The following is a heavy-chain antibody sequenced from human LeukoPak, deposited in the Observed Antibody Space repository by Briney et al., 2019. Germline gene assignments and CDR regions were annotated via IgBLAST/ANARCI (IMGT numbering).Heavy chain of an antibody. Sequence: SETLSLTCTVSGGSISSSSYYWGWIRQPPGKGLEWIGSIYYSGSTYYNPSLKSRVTISVDTSKNQFSLKLSSVTAADTAVYYCARPRAGFGELSYYYYMDVWGKGTTVTVFS. CDR2: IYYSGST. J-gene: IGHJ6*03. D-gene: IGHD3-10*01. CDR3: ARPRAGFGELSYYYYMDV. CDR1: GGSISSSSYY. V-gene: IGHV4-39*01.